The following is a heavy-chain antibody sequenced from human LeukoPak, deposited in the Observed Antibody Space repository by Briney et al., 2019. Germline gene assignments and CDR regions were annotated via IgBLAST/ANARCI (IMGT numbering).Heavy chain of an antibody. CDR1: GGTFSSYA. D-gene: IGHD6-19*01. Sequence: ASVKVSCKXSGGTFSSYAISWVRQAPRQGLEWMGGIIPIFGTANYAQKFQGRVTITADESTSTAYMELSSLRSEDTAVYYCARSEQWLVIHLDYWGQGTLVTVSS. CDR2: IIPIFGTA. CDR3: ARSEQWLVIHLDY. V-gene: IGHV1-69*13. J-gene: IGHJ4*02.